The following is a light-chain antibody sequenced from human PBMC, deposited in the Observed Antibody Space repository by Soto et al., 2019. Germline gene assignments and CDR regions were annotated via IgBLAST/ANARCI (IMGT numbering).Light chain of an antibody. V-gene: IGLV2-14*01. J-gene: IGLJ1*01. CDR3: SSYTSSSTYV. Sequence: QSVLTQPASVSGSPGQSSTISFTGTSSDVGGYNYVSWYQQHPGKAPKLMIYEVSNRPSGVSNRFSGSKSGNTASLTISGLQAEDEADYYCSSYTSSSTYVCGTGTKVTVL. CDR1: SSDVGGYNY. CDR2: EVS.